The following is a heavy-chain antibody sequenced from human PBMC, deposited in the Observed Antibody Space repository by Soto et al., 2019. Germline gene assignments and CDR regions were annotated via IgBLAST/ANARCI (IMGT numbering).Heavy chain of an antibody. CDR2: INPSGGST. CDR3: ASQYCSGGSCYSWDYYYYGMDV. D-gene: IGHD2-15*01. Sequence: ASVKVSCKASGYTFTSDYMHWVRQAPGQGLEWMGIINPSGGSTSYAQKFQGRVTMTRDTSTSTAYMELSSLRSEDTAVYYCASQYCSGGSCYSWDYYYYGMDVWGQGTTVTVSS. CDR1: GYTFTSDY. V-gene: IGHV1-46*03. J-gene: IGHJ6*02.